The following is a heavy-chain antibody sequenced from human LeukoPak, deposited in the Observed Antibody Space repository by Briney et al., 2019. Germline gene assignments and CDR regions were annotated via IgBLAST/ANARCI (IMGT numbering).Heavy chain of an antibody. J-gene: IGHJ4*02. D-gene: IGHD3-22*01. CDR1: GFTFSSYG. CDR3: AKDPRYYYDSSGYSAYLDY. Sequence: QPGGSLRLSCAASGFTFSSYGMHWVRQAPGKGLQWVAFIRYDGSNKYYADSVKGRFTISRDNFKNTLYLQMNSLRAEDTAVYSCAKDPRYYYDSSGYSAYLDYWGQGTLVTVSS. CDR2: IRYDGSNK. V-gene: IGHV3-30*02.